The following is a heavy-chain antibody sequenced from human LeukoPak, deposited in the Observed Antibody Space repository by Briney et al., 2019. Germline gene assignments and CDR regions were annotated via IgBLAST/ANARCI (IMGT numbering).Heavy chain of an antibody. V-gene: IGHV3-30*18. CDR2: ISYDGSNK. J-gene: IGHJ6*02. CDR3: AKVHRRRYSVYDLLRTPHGMDV. D-gene: IGHD5/OR15-5a*01. CDR1: GFTFSSYG. Sequence: PGGSLRLSCAASGFTFSSYGMHWVRQAPGKGLEWVAVISYDGSNKYYADSVKGRFTISRDNSKNTLYLQMNSLRAEDTAVYYCAKVHRRRYSVYDLLRTPHGMDVWGQGTTVPVSS.